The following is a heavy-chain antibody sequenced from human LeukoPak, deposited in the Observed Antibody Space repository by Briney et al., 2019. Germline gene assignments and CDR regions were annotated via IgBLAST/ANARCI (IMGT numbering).Heavy chain of an antibody. CDR3: ARLIDGAFDY. J-gene: IGHJ4*02. CDR2: IYPGDSHS. V-gene: IGHV5-51*01. Sequence: GVSLKISCKGSGYSFTSFWIAWVRQMPGKGLEWMGIIYPGDSHSRYSPSFQGQVTISADRSISTAYLQWSSLKASDTAMYYCARLIDGAFDYWGQGTLVTVSS. D-gene: IGHD5-24*01. CDR1: GYSFTSFW.